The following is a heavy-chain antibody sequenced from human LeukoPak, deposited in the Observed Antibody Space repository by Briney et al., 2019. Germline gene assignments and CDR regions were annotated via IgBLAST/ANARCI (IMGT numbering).Heavy chain of an antibody. Sequence: GGSLRLSCAASGFTFSGFGMHWVRQAPGKGLEWVAVISYDGSTKYYADAVKGRFSISRDNSKNTLYLQMNSMRAEDTAGYYCARCHSGSYSNNRFDPWRQSPLVTVPS. CDR3: ARCHSGSYSNNRFDP. V-gene: IGHV3-30*03. CDR2: ISYDGSTK. J-gene: IGHJ5*02. D-gene: IGHD1-26*01. CDR1: GFTFSGFG.